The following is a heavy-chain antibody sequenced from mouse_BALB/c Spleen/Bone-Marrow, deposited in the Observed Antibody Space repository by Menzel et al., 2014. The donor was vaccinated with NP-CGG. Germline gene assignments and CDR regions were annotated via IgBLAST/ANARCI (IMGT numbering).Heavy chain of an antibody. Sequence: QVQLQQSGPELVKPGASVKISCTASGYAFSSSWMNWVKQRPGQGLEWIGRIYPGDGDINYNGNFKGKATLTADKSSSTAYMQLSGLTSVDSAAYFCVRGGNYRFDYWGQGTTLTVSS. J-gene: IGHJ2*01. V-gene: IGHV1-82*01. CDR3: VRGGNYRFDY. CDR1: GYAFSSSW. CDR2: IYPGDGDI. D-gene: IGHD2-1*01.